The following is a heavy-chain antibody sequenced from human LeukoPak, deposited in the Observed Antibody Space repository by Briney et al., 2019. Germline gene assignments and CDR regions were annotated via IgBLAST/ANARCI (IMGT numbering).Heavy chain of an antibody. V-gene: IGHV4-30-2*01. CDR1: GGSISSGGYS. CDR2: IYHSGST. J-gene: IGHJ6*02. Sequence: SQTLSLTCAVSGGSISSGGYSWSWLRQPPGKGLECIGYIYHSGSTYYNPSLKSRVTISVDRSKNQFSLKLSSVTAADTAVYYCARMNYYYYYGMDVWGQGTTVTVSS. CDR3: ARMNYYYYYGMDV.